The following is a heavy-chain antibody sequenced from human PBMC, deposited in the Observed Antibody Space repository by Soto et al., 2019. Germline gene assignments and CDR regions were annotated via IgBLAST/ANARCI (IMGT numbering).Heavy chain of an antibody. J-gene: IGHJ4*02. CDR3: ASHHGPLDY. CDR1: GFNFSRYW. V-gene: IGHV3-7*02. CDR2: SRPDTDDR. Sequence: GGSLRLSCAASGFNFSRYWMNWVRQAPGKGLEWVANSRPDTDDRFHADSVRGRFSISRDNAKKSLLLQMNSLRVEDTAVYYCASHHGPLDYCGQGTLVPGSS.